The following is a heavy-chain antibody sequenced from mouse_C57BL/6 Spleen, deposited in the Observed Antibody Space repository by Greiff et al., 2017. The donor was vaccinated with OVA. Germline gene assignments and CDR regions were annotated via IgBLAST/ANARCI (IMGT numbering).Heavy chain of an antibody. CDR3: ARYKTAQATEFAY. V-gene: IGHV1-55*01. CDR1: GYTFTSYW. J-gene: IGHJ3*01. Sequence: VQLQQPGAELVKPGASVKMSCKASGYTFTSYWITWVKQRPGQGLEWIGDIYPGSGSTNYNEKFKSKATLTVDTSSSTAYMQLSSLTSEDSAVYYCARYKTAQATEFAYWGQGTLVTVSA. D-gene: IGHD3-2*02. CDR2: IYPGSGST.